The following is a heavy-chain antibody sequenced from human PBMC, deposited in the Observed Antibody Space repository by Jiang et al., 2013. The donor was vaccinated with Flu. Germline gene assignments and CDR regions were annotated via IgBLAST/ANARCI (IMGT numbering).Heavy chain of an antibody. V-gene: IGHV1-2*02. D-gene: IGHD3-22*01. Sequence: EVKKPGASVKVSCKASGYTFTGYYMHWVRQAPGQGLEWMGWINPNSGGTNYAQKFQGRVTMTRDTSISTAYMELSRLRSDDTAVYYCARGYYDSSGSPGTYYFDYWGQGTLVTVSS. CDR2: INPNSGGT. CDR1: GYTFTGYY. J-gene: IGHJ4*02. CDR3: ARGYYDSSGSPGTYYFDY.